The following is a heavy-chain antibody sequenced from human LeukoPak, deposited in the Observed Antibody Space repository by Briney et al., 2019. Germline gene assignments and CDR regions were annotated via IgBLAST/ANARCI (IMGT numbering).Heavy chain of an antibody. J-gene: IGHJ6*02. V-gene: IGHV1-69*04. Sequence: SVKVSCKASGGTFSSYAISWVRPAPGQGLAWMGRIIPILGIANYAQKFQGRVTITADKSTSTAYMELSSLRSEDTAVYYCARESYYDSSGYYGDYYYYYGMDVWGQGTTVTVSS. CDR2: IIPILGIA. CDR3: ARESYYDSSGYYGDYYYYYGMDV. D-gene: IGHD3-22*01. CDR1: GGTFSSYA.